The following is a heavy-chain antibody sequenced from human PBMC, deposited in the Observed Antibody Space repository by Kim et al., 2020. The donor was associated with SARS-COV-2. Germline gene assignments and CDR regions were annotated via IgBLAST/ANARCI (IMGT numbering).Heavy chain of an antibody. D-gene: IGHD3-9*01. CDR1: GFTFSSYD. CDR2: IGTAGDP. Sequence: GGSLRLSCAASGFTFSSYDMHWVRQATGKGLEWVSAIGTAGDPYYPGSVKGRFTISRENAKNSLYLQMNSLRAGDTAVYYCARARLHYDILTGYYNGVYYYGMDVWGQGTTVTVSS. J-gene: IGHJ6*02. V-gene: IGHV3-13*05. CDR3: ARARLHYDILTGYYNGVYYYGMDV.